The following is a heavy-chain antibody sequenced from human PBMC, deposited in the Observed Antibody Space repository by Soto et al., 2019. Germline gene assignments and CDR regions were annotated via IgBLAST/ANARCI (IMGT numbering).Heavy chain of an antibody. J-gene: IGHJ6*03. D-gene: IGHD2-21*02. V-gene: IGHV4-34*01. CDR1: GGSFSGYY. CDR2: INHSGST. CDR3: ARLGKPATAIMLLMDV. Sequence: SETLSLTCAVYGGSFSGYYWSWIRQPPGKGLGWIGEINHSGSTNYNPSLKSRVTISVDTSKNQFSLKLSSVTAADTAVYYCARLGKPATAIMLLMDVWGKGTTVTVSS.